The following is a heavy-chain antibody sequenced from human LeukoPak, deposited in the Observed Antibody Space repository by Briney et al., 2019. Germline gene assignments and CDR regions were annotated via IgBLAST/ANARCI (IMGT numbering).Heavy chain of an antibody. Sequence: GGSLRLSCAASGFTFSSYWMNWVRQAPGKGLEWVANIKQDGSETYYVDSVKGRFTISRDNAKKLLYLQMNSLRAEDTAVYYCARHVVALGFDYWGQGTLVTVSS. CDR1: GFTFSSYW. CDR2: IKQDGSET. CDR3: ARHVVALGFDY. D-gene: IGHD3-22*01. V-gene: IGHV3-7*01. J-gene: IGHJ4*02.